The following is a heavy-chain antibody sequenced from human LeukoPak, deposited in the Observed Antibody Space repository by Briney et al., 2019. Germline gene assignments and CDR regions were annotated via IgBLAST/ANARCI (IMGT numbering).Heavy chain of an antibody. D-gene: IGHD5-18*01. Sequence: GGSLRLSCAASGFSFSSYTMNWVRQAPGKGLEWVSSISGSSIYIYYADSVKGRFTISRDNAKNSLYLQLNSLRAEDTSVYYRARDLLNTAMVGFDSWGQGTLVTVSS. V-gene: IGHV3-21*04. CDR2: ISGSSIYI. CDR3: ARDLLNTAMVGFDS. J-gene: IGHJ4*02. CDR1: GFSFSSYT.